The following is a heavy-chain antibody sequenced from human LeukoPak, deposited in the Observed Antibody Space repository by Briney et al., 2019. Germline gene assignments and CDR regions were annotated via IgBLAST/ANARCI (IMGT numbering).Heavy chain of an antibody. CDR3: ACSSGWDVGYFDY. CDR2: ISISSGTT. V-gene: IGHV3-23*01. J-gene: IGHJ4*02. Sequence: GGSLRLSCAASEFTFSNYAMSWVRQAPGKGLEWVSTISISSGTTHYADSVKGRFTISRDNSKNTLYLQMNSLRAEDTAVYYCACSSGWDVGYFDYWGQGTLVTVSS. D-gene: IGHD6-19*01. CDR1: EFTFSNYA.